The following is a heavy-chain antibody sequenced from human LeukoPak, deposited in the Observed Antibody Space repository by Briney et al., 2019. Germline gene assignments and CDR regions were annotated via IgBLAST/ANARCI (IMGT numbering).Heavy chain of an antibody. Sequence: RGESLKISCKGSGYSFTSYWIGWVRQMPGKGLEWMGIIYPGDSDTRYSPSFQGQVTISADKSISTAYLQWSSLKASDTAMYYCARSGPRYGGKTLYYGMDVWGQGTTVTVSS. CDR1: GYSFTSYW. J-gene: IGHJ6*02. D-gene: IGHD4-23*01. CDR2: IYPGDSDT. CDR3: ARSGPRYGGKTLYYGMDV. V-gene: IGHV5-51*01.